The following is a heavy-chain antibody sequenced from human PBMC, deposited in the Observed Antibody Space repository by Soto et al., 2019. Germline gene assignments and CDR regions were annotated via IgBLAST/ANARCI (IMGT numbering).Heavy chain of an antibody. V-gene: IGHV3-23*01. CDR1: GFTFSSYA. CDR3: AKALWFDIVVVVATPGVEYFQH. D-gene: IGHD2-15*01. Sequence: PGGSLRLSCAASGFTFSSYAMSWVRQAPGKGLEWVSAISGSGGSTYCADSVKGRFTISRDNSKNTLYLQMNSLRAEDTAVYYCAKALWFDIVVVVATPGVEYFQHWGQGTLVTVSS. J-gene: IGHJ1*01. CDR2: ISGSGGST.